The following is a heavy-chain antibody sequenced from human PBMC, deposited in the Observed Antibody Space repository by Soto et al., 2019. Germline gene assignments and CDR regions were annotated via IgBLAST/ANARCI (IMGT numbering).Heavy chain of an antibody. CDR3: ARYFLGSGRYFFDY. V-gene: IGHV3-7*03. D-gene: IGHD6-19*01. CDR1: GFTFISSF. Sequence: EVQLVESGGGLVQPGGSLRLSCVASGFTFISSFMGWVRQAPGKGLEWVANINQDGGGTYYVDSVEGRFTISRDNAKDSLYLQMNSLRVEHTAVYYCARYFLGSGRYFFDYWGQATLVTVSS. CDR2: INQDGGGT. J-gene: IGHJ4*02.